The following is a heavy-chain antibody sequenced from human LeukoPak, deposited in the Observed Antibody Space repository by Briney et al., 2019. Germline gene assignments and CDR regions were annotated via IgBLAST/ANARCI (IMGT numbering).Heavy chain of an antibody. CDR1: GFTFSNYE. CDR2: MSSSGRSI. Sequence: PGWSLRLSCAASGFTFSNYEMNWVRQAPGKGLEWVSYMSSSGRSIYYADSVKGRFTISRDKAQNSLYLQMNSLRAEDTAVYYCARSGTGVFDFWGQGTLVTVSS. V-gene: IGHV3-48*03. D-gene: IGHD3-10*01. J-gene: IGHJ4*02. CDR3: ARSGTGVFDF.